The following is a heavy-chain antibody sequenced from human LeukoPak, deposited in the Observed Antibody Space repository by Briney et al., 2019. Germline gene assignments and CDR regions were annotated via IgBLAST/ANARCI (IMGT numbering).Heavy chain of an antibody. CDR1: GFTFSSYS. D-gene: IGHD6-19*01. V-gene: IGHV3-21*01. J-gene: IGHJ6*02. CDR3: ARDCPSKQWLAPYYYYGMDV. CDR2: ISSSSSYI. Sequence: GGSLRLSCAASGFTFSSYSMNWVRQAPGEGLEWVSSISSSSSYIYYADSVKGRFTIPRDNAKNSLYLQMNSLRAEDTAVYYCARDCPSKQWLAPYYYYGMDVWGQGTTVTVSS.